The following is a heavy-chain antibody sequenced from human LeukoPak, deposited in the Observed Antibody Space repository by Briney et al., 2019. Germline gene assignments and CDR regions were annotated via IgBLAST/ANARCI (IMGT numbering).Heavy chain of an antibody. CDR3: AKERAYCGGDCFLYYFDY. CDR1: GFTFSSYG. D-gene: IGHD2-21*02. Sequence: PGGSLRLSCAASGFTFSSYGMHWVRQAPGKGLEWVAVISYDGSNKYYADSVKGRFTISRDNSKNTLYLQMSSLRAEDTAVYYCAKERAYCGGDCFLYYFDYWGQGTLVTVSS. CDR2: ISYDGSNK. J-gene: IGHJ4*02. V-gene: IGHV3-30*18.